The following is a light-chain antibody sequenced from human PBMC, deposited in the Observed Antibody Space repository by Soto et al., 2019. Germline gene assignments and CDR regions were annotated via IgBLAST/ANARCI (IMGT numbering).Light chain of an antibody. CDR1: SSNIASNT. CDR3: ATWDGSLNGVV. V-gene: IGLV1-44*01. J-gene: IGLJ2*01. Sequence: QSVLTQPPSASGTPGQRVTISCSGSSSNIASNTVNWYQQVPGTAPKLLIYSNNQRPSGVPDRFSGSKSGTSASLAITGLQSEDEADYYCATWDGSLNGVVFGGGTKVTVL. CDR2: SNN.